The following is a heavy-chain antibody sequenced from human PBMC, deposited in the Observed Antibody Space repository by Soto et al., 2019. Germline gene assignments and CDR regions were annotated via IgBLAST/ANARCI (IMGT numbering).Heavy chain of an antibody. CDR3: ARQQLLPFYYALDV. CDR2: SYYRGST. CDR1: GGSISGYY. V-gene: IGHV4-59*07. D-gene: IGHD6-13*01. J-gene: IGHJ6*02. Sequence: QVQLQESGPGLVKPSDTLSLTCTVSGGSISGYYWSWIRQPPGKGLEYIGYSYYRGSTNYNPSLKSRFTISVDTSRNQFSLKVNSVTAADTAVYYCARQQLLPFYYALDVWGQGTTVTVSS.